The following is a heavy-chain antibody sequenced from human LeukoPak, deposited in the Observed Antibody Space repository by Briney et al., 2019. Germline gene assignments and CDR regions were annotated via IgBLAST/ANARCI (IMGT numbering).Heavy chain of an antibody. CDR2: INPNSGDT. CDR1: GYTFTGYY. D-gene: IGHD3-10*01. CDR3: ARDRPLDADDYYGFYYFDY. V-gene: IGHV1-2*02. J-gene: IGHJ4*02. Sequence: ASVKVSCKASGYTFTGYYMHWVRQAPGQGLEWMGWINPNSGDTNHAQKFQGRVTMTRDTFISTAYMELSRLRSDDTAVYYCARDRPLDADDYYGFYYFDYWGQGTLVTVSS.